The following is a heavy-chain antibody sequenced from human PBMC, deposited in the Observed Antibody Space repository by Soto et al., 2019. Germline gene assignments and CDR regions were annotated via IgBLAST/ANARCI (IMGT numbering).Heavy chain of an antibody. CDR2: IKQDGSEK. Sequence: EVQLVESGGGLVQPGGSLRLSCVASGFTLSTYWMSWVRQAPRKGLEWVANIKQDGSEKYYVDSVKGRFTISRDNAKNTLFLQMNSLTAEDTAVYYCARHLRYRDIAGASLWGQGTLFAVAS. CDR1: GFTLSTYW. D-gene: IGHD2-15*01. J-gene: IGHJ4*02. CDR3: ARHLRYRDIAGASL. V-gene: IGHV3-7*01.